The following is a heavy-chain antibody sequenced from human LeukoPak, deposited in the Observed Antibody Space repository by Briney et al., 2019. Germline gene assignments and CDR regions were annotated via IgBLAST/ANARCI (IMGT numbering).Heavy chain of an antibody. J-gene: IGHJ4*02. D-gene: IGHD1-26*01. Sequence: SETLSLTCAVSGASISGSGYCWGWIRQPPGKGLAWIGNIYSSGSTYYNASLQSRVTISIDTSKNQFSLRLNSVTAADTAMYYCAKSGGYGLIDYWGQGTRVTVSS. CDR3: AKSGGYGLIDY. V-gene: IGHV4-39*01. CDR1: GASISGSGYC. CDR2: IYSSGST.